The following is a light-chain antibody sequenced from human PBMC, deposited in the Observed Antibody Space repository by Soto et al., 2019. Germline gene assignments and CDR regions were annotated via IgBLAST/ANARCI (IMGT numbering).Light chain of an antibody. CDR3: QQYNNWPIT. J-gene: IGKJ5*01. CDR1: QSVSSK. V-gene: IGKV3-15*01. Sequence: EIVMTQSPATLSVSPGERATLSCRASQSVSSKLAWYQQKPGQAPRLLIYSASTRATDIPARFSGSGSGTEFTLTIHSMQSEDFAVYYCQQYNNWPITFGQGTRLEIK. CDR2: SAS.